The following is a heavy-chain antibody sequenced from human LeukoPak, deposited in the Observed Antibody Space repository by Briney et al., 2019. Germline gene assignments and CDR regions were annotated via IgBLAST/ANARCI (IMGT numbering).Heavy chain of an antibody. CDR3: AKDDAWLQYGN. V-gene: IGHV3-23*01. CDR1: GFSFSSYE. J-gene: IGHJ4*02. D-gene: IGHD5-24*01. Sequence: GGSLRLSCAAYGFSFSSYEMNWVRQAPGKGLEWVSGISPNGVITYYADSVKGRFTISRDNSKGTVYLQMNSLRPEDTAVYYCAKDDAWLQYGNWGRGTLVTVSS. CDR2: ISPNGVIT.